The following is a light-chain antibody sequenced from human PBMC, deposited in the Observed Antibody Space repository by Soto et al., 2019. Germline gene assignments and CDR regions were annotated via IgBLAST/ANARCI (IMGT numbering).Light chain of an antibody. CDR1: QSVFDY. V-gene: IGKV3-11*01. CDR3: QERSNWPSLS. CDR2: EAS. J-gene: IGKJ4*01. Sequence: EIVLTQSPATLSLSPGQRATLSCKASQSVFDYIAWYQQKPGQAPRLLIYEASIRATGVPARFSGSGSGTDFTLTISSLGPEDFVVYYCQERSNWPSLSFGGGTKVEIK.